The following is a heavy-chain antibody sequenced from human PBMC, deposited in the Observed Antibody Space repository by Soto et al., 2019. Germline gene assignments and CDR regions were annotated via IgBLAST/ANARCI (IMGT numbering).Heavy chain of an antibody. CDR1: GFTFDDYA. J-gene: IGHJ4*02. Sequence: GGSLRLSCAASGFTFDDYAMHWVRQAPGKGLEWVSGISWNSGSIGYADSVKGRFTISRDNAKNSLYLQMNSLRAEDTALYYCAKDRLHGINRDFDYWGQGTLVTVSS. CDR3: AKDRLHGINRDFDY. V-gene: IGHV3-9*01. D-gene: IGHD2-15*01. CDR2: ISWNSGSI.